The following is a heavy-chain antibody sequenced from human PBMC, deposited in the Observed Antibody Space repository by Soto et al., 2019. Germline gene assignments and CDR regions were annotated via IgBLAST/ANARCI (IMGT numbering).Heavy chain of an antibody. J-gene: IGHJ3*02. V-gene: IGHV3-21*01. CDR3: ARDVTYYDFWSGHDAFDI. D-gene: IGHD3-3*01. CDR1: GFTFNTYG. Sequence: GGSLRLSCAASGFTFNTYGMSWVRQAPGKGLEWVSSISSSSSYIYYADSVKGRFTISRDNAKNSLYLQMNSLRAEDTAVYYCARDVTYYDFWSGHDAFDIWGQGTMVTVSS. CDR2: ISSSSSYI.